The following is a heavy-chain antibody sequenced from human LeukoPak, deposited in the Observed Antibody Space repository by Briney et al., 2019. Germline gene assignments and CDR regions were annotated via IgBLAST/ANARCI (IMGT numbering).Heavy chain of an antibody. CDR1: GGSISSYY. D-gene: IGHD3-22*01. V-gene: IGHV4-4*09. J-gene: IGHJ3*02. Sequence: SETLSLTCTVSGGSISSYYWSWIRQPPGKGLEWIGYIYTSGSTNYNPSLKSRVTISVDTSKNQFSLKLSSVTAADTAVYYCARLDVTMTGGAFDIWGQGTMVTVSS. CDR3: ARLDVTMTGGAFDI. CDR2: IYTSGST.